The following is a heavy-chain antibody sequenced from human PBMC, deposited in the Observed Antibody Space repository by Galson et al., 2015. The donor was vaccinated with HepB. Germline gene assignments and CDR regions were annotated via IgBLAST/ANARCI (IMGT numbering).Heavy chain of an antibody. J-gene: IGHJ4*02. Sequence: SLRLSCAASGFTFSDYYMSWIRQAPGKGLEWVSYISSSSSYTNYADSVKGRFTISRDNAKNSLYLQMNSLRAEDTAVYYCARDPSSIAAAEGYCDYWGQGTLVTVSS. D-gene: IGHD6-13*01. CDR1: GFTFSDYY. CDR3: ARDPSSIAAAEGYCDY. CDR2: ISSSSSYT. V-gene: IGHV3-11*06.